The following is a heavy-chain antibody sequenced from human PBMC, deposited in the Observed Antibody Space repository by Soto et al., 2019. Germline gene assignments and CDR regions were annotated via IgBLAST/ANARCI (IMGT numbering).Heavy chain of an antibody. CDR3: ARDLLVFDSSGFHF. CDR1: GDPIGSGDFY. V-gene: IGHV4-30-4*01. D-gene: IGHD3-22*01. J-gene: IGHJ5*01. CDR2: IYHRGTT. Sequence: QVQLQESGPGLVKASQTLSLNCTVSGDPIGSGDFYWTWIRQTPGRGLEWIGNIYHRGTTSYNPSLESRISISIDTSRNVFSLSLASVTVADTAVYFCARDLLVFDSSGFHFWGRGILVTVAS.